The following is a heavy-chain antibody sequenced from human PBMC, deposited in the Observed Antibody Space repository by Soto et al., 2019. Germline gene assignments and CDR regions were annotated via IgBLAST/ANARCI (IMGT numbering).Heavy chain of an antibody. Sequence: SETLSLTCTVSGGSVSSGSYYWSWIRQPPGKGLEWIGYIYYSGSTNYNPSLKSRVTISVDTSKNQFSLKLSSVTAAATAVYYCARVPHHVYGDYLSFGSDPWGQGTLVTVSS. V-gene: IGHV4-61*01. CDR2: IYYSGST. CDR3: ARVPHHVYGDYLSFGSDP. J-gene: IGHJ5*02. CDR1: GGSVSSGSYY. D-gene: IGHD4-17*01.